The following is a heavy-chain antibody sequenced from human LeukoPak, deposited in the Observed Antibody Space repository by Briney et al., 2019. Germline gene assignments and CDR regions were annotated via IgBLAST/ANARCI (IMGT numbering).Heavy chain of an antibody. CDR3: ARVLVGGTNWFDP. V-gene: IGHV3-23*01. J-gene: IGHJ5*02. D-gene: IGHD1-26*01. CDR1: GFTFSNYA. Sequence: GGSLRLSCAASGFTFSNYAMTWVRQAPGEGLEWVSATTGSGANTFYADSVKGRFTISRDNSKTTLYLQMNSLRAEDTSVYYCARVLVGGTNWFDPWGQGTLVTVSS. CDR2: TTGSGANT.